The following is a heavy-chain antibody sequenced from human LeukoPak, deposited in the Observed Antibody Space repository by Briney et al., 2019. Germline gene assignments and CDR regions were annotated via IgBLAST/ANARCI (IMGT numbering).Heavy chain of an antibody. CDR3: AKDMSYYYDSSGYYFGLYYYYGMDV. J-gene: IGHJ6*02. CDR1: GFSIDDYA. CDR2: ISWNSGSI. D-gene: IGHD3-22*01. V-gene: IGHV3-9*01. Sequence: GRSLRLSCAASGFSIDDYAMHWVRQAPGKGLERVSGISWNSGSIGYADSVKGRFTISRDNAKNSLYLQMNSLRAEDTALYYCAKDMSYYYDSSGYYFGLYYYYGMDVWGQGTTVTVSS.